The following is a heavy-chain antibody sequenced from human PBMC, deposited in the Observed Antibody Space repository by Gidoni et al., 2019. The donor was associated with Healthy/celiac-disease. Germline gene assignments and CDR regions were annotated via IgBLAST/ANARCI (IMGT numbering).Heavy chain of an antibody. J-gene: IGHJ6*02. Sequence: EVQLVQSGAEVKKPGATVKISCKVSGYTFTDYYIHWVQQAPGKGLEWMGLVDPEDGETIYAEKFQGRVTITADTSTDTAYMELSSLRSEDTAVYYCATDRIVATISYYYGMDVWGQGTTVTVSS. D-gene: IGHD5-12*01. CDR1: GYTFTDYY. CDR2: VDPEDGET. CDR3: ATDRIVATISYYYGMDV. V-gene: IGHV1-69-2*01.